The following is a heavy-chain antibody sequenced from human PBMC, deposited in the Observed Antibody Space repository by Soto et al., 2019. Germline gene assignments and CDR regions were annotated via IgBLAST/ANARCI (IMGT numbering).Heavy chain of an antibody. D-gene: IGHD4-17*01. J-gene: IGHJ4*02. V-gene: IGHV4-39*01. Sequence: PSETLSLTCTVSGGSVTNSSYYWSWIRQSPGKGLEWIGSVYYRGRSYSKSSVKSRVTISVDTSKNRFSLSLNSVTASDTAVYFCVSQRTTVPTQAYFDYWGPGALVPVSS. CDR1: GGSVTNSSYY. CDR3: VSQRTTVPTQAYFDY. CDR2: VYYRGRS.